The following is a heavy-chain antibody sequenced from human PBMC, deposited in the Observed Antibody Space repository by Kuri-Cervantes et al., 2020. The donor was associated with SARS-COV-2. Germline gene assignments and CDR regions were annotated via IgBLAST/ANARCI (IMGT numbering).Heavy chain of an antibody. CDR1: RYIFTEYY. V-gene: IGHV1-2*02. Sequence: ASVKVSCKASRYIFTEYYMHWVRQAPGQGLEWMGWINPNSGGTNYTQRFQGRVTMTRDTSISTAYMELSRLRSDDTAVYYCARGGLAVAGRVWFDPWGQGTLVTVSS. CDR3: ARGGLAVAGRVWFDP. D-gene: IGHD6-19*01. CDR2: INPNSGGT. J-gene: IGHJ5*02.